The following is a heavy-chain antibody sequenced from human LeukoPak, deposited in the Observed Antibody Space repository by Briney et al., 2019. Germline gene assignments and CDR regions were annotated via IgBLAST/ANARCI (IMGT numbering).Heavy chain of an antibody. CDR2: IKEDGSEK. J-gene: IGHJ4*02. CDR1: VFTFSSKW. V-gene: IGHV3-7*01. CDR3: ARENIAAAGPTPNFDY. D-gene: IGHD6-13*01. Sequence: GGALRLSCAASVFTFSSKWRSGVGQAAGKGLEGVANIKEDGSEKYYVDSVKGRFTNSRYNAKNTLYLQMNSLRAEDTAVYYCARENIAAAGPTPNFDYWGQGTLVTVSS.